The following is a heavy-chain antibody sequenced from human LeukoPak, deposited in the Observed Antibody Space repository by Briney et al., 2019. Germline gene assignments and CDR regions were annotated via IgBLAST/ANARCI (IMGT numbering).Heavy chain of an antibody. Sequence: SQTLSLTCTVSGGSISSGSYYWSWIRQPAGKGLEWIGRIYTSGSTNYNPSLKSRVTISVDTSKNQFSLKLSSVTAADTAVYYCARGRSAAAANGYNWFDPWGQGTLVTVST. J-gene: IGHJ5*02. D-gene: IGHD6-13*01. CDR3: ARGRSAAAANGYNWFDP. CDR1: GGSISSGSYY. CDR2: IYTSGST. V-gene: IGHV4-61*02.